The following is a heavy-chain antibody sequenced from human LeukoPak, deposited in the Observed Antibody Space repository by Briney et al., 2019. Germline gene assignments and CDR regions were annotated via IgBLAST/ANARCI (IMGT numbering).Heavy chain of an antibody. Sequence: GGSLRLSCAASGLTFSNAWINWVRQAPGKGLEWVGRIKSKPEGGTTDYAAPVEGRFSISRDDSQNTLYLQMNGLKTEDTAVYYCATQHTFYYDSTGYYRGFDNWGQGTLVTVSS. V-gene: IGHV3-15*01. J-gene: IGHJ4*02. CDR3: ATQHTFYYDSTGYYRGFDN. CDR1: GLTFSNAW. D-gene: IGHD3-22*01. CDR2: IKSKPEGGTT.